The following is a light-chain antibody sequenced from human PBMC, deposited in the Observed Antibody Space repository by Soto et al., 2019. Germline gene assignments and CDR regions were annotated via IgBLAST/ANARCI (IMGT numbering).Light chain of an antibody. CDR1: SNDIGLYNY. CDR2: EVN. Sequence: QSVLSQPASMSGSPGQSVTIPCTGASNDIGLYNYVSWYQHHPGKAPKLLISEVNIRPSGLSDRFSASKTGHTASLTISGLQPEDEAFYYCTCLSTTSTPIVFGTGTKVTV. J-gene: IGLJ1*01. V-gene: IGLV2-14*01. CDR3: TCLSTTSTPIV.